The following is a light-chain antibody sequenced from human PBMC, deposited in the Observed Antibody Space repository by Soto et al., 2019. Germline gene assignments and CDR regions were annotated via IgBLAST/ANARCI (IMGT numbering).Light chain of an antibody. CDR1: SSDIGSYSY. CDR2: EVS. J-gene: IGLJ2*01. Sequence: QSALTQPASVSGSPGQSITISCTGTSSDIGSYSYVSWYQHHPGKAPKLMIYEVSNRPSGVSNRFTGSKSGNTASLTISGLQADDEADYYCTSYTTSNTLVFGGGTKLTVL. V-gene: IGLV2-14*01. CDR3: TSYTTSNTLV.